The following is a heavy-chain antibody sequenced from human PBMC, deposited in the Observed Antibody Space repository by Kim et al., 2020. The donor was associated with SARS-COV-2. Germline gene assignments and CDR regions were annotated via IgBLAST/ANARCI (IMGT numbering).Heavy chain of an antibody. CDR1: GGSISSYY. CDR3: ARAVGSSWSPRSRAGNLD. D-gene: IGHD6-13*01. Sequence: SETLSLTCTVSGGSISSYYWSWIRQPPGKGLEWIGYIYYSGSTNYNPSLKSRVTISVDTSKNQFSLKLSSVTAADTAVYYCARAVGSSWSPRSRAGNLD. J-gene: IGHJ4*01. V-gene: IGHV4-59*13. CDR2: IYYSGST.